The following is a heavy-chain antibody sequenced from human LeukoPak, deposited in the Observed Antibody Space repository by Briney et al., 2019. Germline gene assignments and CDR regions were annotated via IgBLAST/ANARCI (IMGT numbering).Heavy chain of an antibody. Sequence: GASVKVSCKVSGYTLTELSMLWVRQAPGKGLEWMGGFDPEDGETIYAQKFQGRVTMTEDTSTDTAYMELSSLRSEDTAVYYCATKSIAVAGTGFDYWGQGTLVTVSS. V-gene: IGHV1-24*01. J-gene: IGHJ4*02. CDR1: GYTLTELS. D-gene: IGHD6-19*01. CDR2: FDPEDGET. CDR3: ATKSIAVAGTGFDY.